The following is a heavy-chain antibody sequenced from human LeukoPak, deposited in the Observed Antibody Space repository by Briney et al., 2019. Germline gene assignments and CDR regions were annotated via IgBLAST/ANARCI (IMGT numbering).Heavy chain of an antibody. CDR3: ARAHDYGESVDY. CDR1: GFTFSSYA. D-gene: IGHD4-17*01. CDR2: IRYDGSNK. V-gene: IGHV3-30*02. J-gene: IGHJ4*02. Sequence: GGSLRLSCAASGFTFSSYAMHWVRQAPGKGLEWVAFIRYDGSNKNYADSVKGRFTISRDNSKNTLYLQMNSLRTEDTTVYYCARAHDYGESVDYWGQGTLVTVSS.